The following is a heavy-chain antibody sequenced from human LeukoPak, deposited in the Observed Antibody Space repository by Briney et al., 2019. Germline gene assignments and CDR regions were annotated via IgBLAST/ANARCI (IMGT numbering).Heavy chain of an antibody. J-gene: IGHJ4*02. CDR3: ARGGRWLQFNY. V-gene: IGHV4-61*01. CDR2: ISYSGST. Sequence: SETLSLTCTVSGGSFNSGTYYWSWLRQPPGKGLEWIGYISYSGSTNYNPSLKSRVTISVDTSKNQFSLKLSSVTAADTAVYYCARGGRWLQFNYWGQGTLVTVSS. CDR1: GGSFNSGTYY. D-gene: IGHD5-24*01.